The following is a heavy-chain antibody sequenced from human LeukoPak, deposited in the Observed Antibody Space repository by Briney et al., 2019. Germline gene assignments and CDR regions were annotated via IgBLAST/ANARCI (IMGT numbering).Heavy chain of an antibody. V-gene: IGHV1-69*13. CDR3: ATIKLWFGELES. Sequence: SVKVSCKASGGTFSSYAISWVRQAPGQGLEWMGGIIPIFGTANYAQKFQGRVTITADESTSTAYMELSSLRSEDTAVYYCATIKLWFGELESWGQGTLVTVSS. CDR1: GGTFSSYA. J-gene: IGHJ4*02. D-gene: IGHD3-10*01. CDR2: IIPIFGTA.